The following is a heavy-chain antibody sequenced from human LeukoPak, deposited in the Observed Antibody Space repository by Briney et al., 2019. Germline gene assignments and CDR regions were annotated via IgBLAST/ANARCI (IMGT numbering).Heavy chain of an antibody. CDR2: INPSGGST. Sequence: AASVKVSFTASGYTFTSYYMHWVRQAPGQGLEWMGIINPSGGSTSYAQKFQGRVTMTRDMSTSTVYMELSSLRSEDTAVYYCARDYYDSSGYYYPFDYWGQGTLVTVSS. CDR3: ARDYYDSSGYYYPFDY. J-gene: IGHJ4*02. V-gene: IGHV1-46*01. CDR1: GYTFTSYY. D-gene: IGHD3-22*01.